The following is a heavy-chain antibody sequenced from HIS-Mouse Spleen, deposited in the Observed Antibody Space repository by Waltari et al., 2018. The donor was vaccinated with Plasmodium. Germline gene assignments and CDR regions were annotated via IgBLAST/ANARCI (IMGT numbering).Heavy chain of an antibody. CDR1: GFTFSGSA. J-gene: IGHJ4*02. V-gene: IGHV3-30*04. Sequence: QVQLVASGGGVVQPGRSLGLSCAASGFTFSGSAMHWVRQAPGKGLEWVAVISYDGSNKYYADSVKGRFTISRDNSKNTLYLQMNSLRAEDTAVYYCALSGHWGQGTLVTVSS. CDR3: ALSGH. D-gene: IGHD3-10*01. CDR2: ISYDGSNK.